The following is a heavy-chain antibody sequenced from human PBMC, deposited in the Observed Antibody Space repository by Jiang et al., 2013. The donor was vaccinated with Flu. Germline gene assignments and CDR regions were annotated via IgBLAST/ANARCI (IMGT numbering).Heavy chain of an antibody. J-gene: IGHJ5*02. CDR2: IIPIFGTA. CDR1: GGTFSSYA. D-gene: IGHD1-26*01. Sequence: QLVESGAEVKKPGSSVKVSCKASGGTFSSYAISWVRQAPGQGLEWMGGIIPIFGTANYAQKFQGRVTITADKSTSTAYMELSSLRSEDTAVYYCASSIVGAKSHWFDPWGQGTLVTVSS. V-gene: IGHV1-69*06. CDR3: ASSIVGAKSHWFDP.